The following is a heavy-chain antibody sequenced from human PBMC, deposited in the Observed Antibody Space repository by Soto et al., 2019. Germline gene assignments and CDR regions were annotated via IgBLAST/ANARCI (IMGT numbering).Heavy chain of an antibody. D-gene: IGHD3-10*01. CDR2: INPKSGGA. CDR1: GYTFTGYY. V-gene: IGHV1-2*04. CDR3: ARDYYNGSASYGIEI. J-gene: IGHJ3*02. Sequence: QVHLVQSGPEVKKPGASVKVSCKASGYTFTGYYIHWVRQAPGQGLEWMGWINPKSGGAHIAQKFEGWVTMTRDTSISTTYMELSSLRSNDTAVYYCARDYYNGSASYGIEIWGQGTMVTVAS.